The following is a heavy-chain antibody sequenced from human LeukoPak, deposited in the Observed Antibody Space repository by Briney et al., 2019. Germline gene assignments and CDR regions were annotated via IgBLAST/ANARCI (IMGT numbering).Heavy chain of an antibody. Sequence: SETLSLTCTVSGGSINSSDYYWGWIRQPPGKGLEWIGSIYYSGTTYYNPSLKSRVTVSVDTSKNQFSLKLSSVTAADTAVYFWAKNESSKHARGLRMDVWGQRTTGTVS. CDR2: IYYSGTT. CDR1: GGSINSSDYY. CDR3: AKNESSKHARGLRMDV. J-gene: IGHJ6*02. D-gene: IGHD4-11*01. V-gene: IGHV4-39*01.